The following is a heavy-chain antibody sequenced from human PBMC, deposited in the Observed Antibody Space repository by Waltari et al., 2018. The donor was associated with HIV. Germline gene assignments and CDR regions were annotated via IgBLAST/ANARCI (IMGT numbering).Heavy chain of an antibody. J-gene: IGHJ4*02. CDR3: ARGFDTNDGSPEY. CDR1: EFTFSTYA. D-gene: IGHD2-8*01. V-gene: IGHV3-23*01. Sequence: EVQLLESGGGLVQPGESLRLSCAGSEFTFSTYAMNWVRQAPGMGLERVASISGSGGSTYYADSVKGRFTISRDNFKDSLSLNMNNLRAEDTAVYYCARGFDTNDGSPEYWGQGTLVTVSS. CDR2: ISGSGGST.